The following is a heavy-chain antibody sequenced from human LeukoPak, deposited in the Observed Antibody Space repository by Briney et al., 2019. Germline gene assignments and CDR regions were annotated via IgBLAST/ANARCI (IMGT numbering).Heavy chain of an antibody. CDR1: GYTLTKLS. CDR2: FDPEDGET. J-gene: IGHJ4*02. V-gene: IGHV1-24*01. CDR3: ATTYYYGSGSYYFDY. Sequence: ASVKVSCKVSGYTLTKLSMHWVRQAPGKGREWMGGFDPEDGETIYAQKFQGRVTMTEDTSTDTAYMELSSPRSEDTAVYYCATTYYYGSGSYYFDYWGQGTLVTVSS. D-gene: IGHD3-10*01.